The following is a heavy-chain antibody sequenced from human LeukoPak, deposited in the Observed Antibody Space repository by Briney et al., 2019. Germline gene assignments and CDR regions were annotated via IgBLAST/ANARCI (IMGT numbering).Heavy chain of an antibody. V-gene: IGHV4-34*01. CDR2: INHSGST. Sequence: SETLSLNCAVYGGSFSGYYWSWIRQPPGKGLEWIGEINHSGSTNYNPSLKSRVTISVDTSKNQFSLKLSSVTAADTAVYYCARESGYCSSTSCYEYFDYWGQGTLVTVSS. D-gene: IGHD2-2*01. CDR3: ARESGYCSSTSCYEYFDY. CDR1: GGSFSGYY. J-gene: IGHJ4*02.